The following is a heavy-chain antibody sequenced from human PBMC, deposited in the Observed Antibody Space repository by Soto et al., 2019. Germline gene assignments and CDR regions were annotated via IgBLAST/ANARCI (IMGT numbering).Heavy chain of an antibody. J-gene: IGHJ4*02. CDR1: GFTFSSYA. CDR3: AKTPISYCSSTSCYRYFDY. V-gene: IGHV3-23*01. CDR2: ISGSGGST. D-gene: IGHD2-2*01. Sequence: GGSLRLSCAASGFTFSSYAMSWVRQAPGKGLEWVSAISGSGGSTYYADSVKGRFTISRDNAKNTLYLQMDSLRADDTAVYYCAKTPISYCSSTSCYRYFDYWGRGTLVTVSS.